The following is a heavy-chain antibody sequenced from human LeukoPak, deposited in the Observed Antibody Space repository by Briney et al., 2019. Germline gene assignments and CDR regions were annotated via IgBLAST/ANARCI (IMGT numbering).Heavy chain of an antibody. V-gene: IGHV4-59*01. CDR1: GGSISSYY. CDR2: IYYSGST. Sequence: SETLSLTCTVSGGSISSYYWSWIRQPPGKGLEWIGYIYYSGSTNYNPSLKGRVTISVDTSKNQFSLKLSSVTAADTAVYYCARVYGDYRWFDPWGQGTLVTVSS. D-gene: IGHD4-17*01. CDR3: ARVYGDYRWFDP. J-gene: IGHJ5*02.